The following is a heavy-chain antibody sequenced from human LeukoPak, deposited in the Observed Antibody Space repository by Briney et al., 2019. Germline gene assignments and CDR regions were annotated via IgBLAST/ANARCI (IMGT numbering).Heavy chain of an antibody. D-gene: IGHD6-19*01. Sequence: GGSLRLSCAASGFTFSSYEMNWVRQAPGEGLEWVSYISSSGSTIYYADSVKGRFTISRDNAKNSLYLQMNSLRAEDTAVYYCTRSSGWFNWFDPWGQGTLVTVSS. CDR1: GFTFSSYE. CDR2: ISSSGSTI. V-gene: IGHV3-48*03. CDR3: TRSSGWFNWFDP. J-gene: IGHJ5*02.